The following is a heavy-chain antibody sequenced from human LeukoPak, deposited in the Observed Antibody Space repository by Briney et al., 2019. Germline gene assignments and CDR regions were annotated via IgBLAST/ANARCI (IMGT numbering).Heavy chain of an antibody. Sequence: KASETLSLTCTVSGGSISSYYWSWIRQPPGKGLEWIGYIYYSGSTNYNPSLKSRVTISVDTSKNQFSLKLSSVTAADTAVYYCARLEMATITGEPYYFDYWGQGTLVTVSS. CDR3: ARLEMATITGEPYYFDY. CDR2: IYYSGST. V-gene: IGHV4-59*01. D-gene: IGHD5-24*01. J-gene: IGHJ4*02. CDR1: GGSISSYY.